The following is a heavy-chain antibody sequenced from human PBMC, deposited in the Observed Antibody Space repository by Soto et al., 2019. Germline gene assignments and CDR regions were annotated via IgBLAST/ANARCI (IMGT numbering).Heavy chain of an antibody. D-gene: IGHD2-15*01. CDR3: AKVITVCSGGSCYYGPLVDNHYYFDY. V-gene: IGHV3-23*01. Sequence: SGFTLNNYTISWVRQAPGKGLEWVSAISGSGGSTYYADSVKGRFTISRDNSKNTLYLQMNSLRAEDTAVYYCAKVITVCSGGSCYYGPLVDNHYYFDYWGQGTLVTVSS. CDR1: GFTLNNYT. CDR2: ISGSGGST. J-gene: IGHJ4*02.